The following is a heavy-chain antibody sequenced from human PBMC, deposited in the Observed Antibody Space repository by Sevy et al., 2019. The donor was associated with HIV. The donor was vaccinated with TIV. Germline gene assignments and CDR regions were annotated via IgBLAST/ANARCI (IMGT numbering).Heavy chain of an antibody. V-gene: IGHV3-23*01. CDR3: AKDEYSGYDFDY. J-gene: IGHJ4*02. D-gene: IGHD5-12*01. Sequence: GGSLRLSCTASAFTFSSYVMSWVRQAPGKGLEWVSTISGSGGSTYYADSVRGRFTISRDNSKNTVYLEMNSLSAEDTAVYYCAKDEYSGYDFDYGGQGTLVTASS. CDR2: ISGSGGST. CDR1: AFTFSSYV.